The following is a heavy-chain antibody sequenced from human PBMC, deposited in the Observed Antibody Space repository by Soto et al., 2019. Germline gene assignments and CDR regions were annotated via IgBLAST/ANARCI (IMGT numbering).Heavy chain of an antibody. Sequence: GGSLRLYYAASGFPYSTYWMDWVRQTPGKGLEWVANINQDGSEKNYVDSVKGRFTIYRDNAKNSLYLQMSSLTAEDSALYYCSRSLDSWGQGTLVTVSS. J-gene: IGHJ4*02. CDR2: INQDGSEK. CDR1: GFPYSTYW. CDR3: SRSLDS. V-gene: IGHV3-7*01.